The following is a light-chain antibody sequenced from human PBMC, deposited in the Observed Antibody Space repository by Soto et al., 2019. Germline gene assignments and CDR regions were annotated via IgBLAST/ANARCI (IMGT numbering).Light chain of an antibody. CDR3: GTWDSSLSAGDVV. CDR2: DNN. J-gene: IGLJ2*01. V-gene: IGLV1-51*01. CDR1: SSNIGNNY. Sequence: QSVLTQPPSVSAAPGRRVTISCSGTSSNIGNNYVSWYQQLPGTAPKLLIYDNNKRPSGIPDRFSASKSGASATLAITGLQTGDEADYYCGTWDSSLSAGDVVFGGGTKVTVL.